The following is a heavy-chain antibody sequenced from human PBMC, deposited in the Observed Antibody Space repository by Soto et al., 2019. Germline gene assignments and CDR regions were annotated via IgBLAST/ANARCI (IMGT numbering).Heavy chain of an antibody. CDR2: IIPIFGTA. D-gene: IGHD2-2*01. V-gene: IGHV1-69*06. CDR1: GGPFSSYA. J-gene: IGHJ6*02. CDR3: ARVTWRYCSSTSCLGPYYYYGMDV. Sequence: SVKVSCKASGGPFSSYAISWVRQAPVQGLEWMGGIIPIFGTANYAQKFQGRVTITADKPTSTAYMELSSLRSEDTAVYYCARVTWRYCSSTSCLGPYYYYGMDVWGQGTTVTVSS.